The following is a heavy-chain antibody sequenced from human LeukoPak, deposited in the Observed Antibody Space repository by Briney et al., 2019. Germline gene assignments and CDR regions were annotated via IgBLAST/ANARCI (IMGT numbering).Heavy chain of an antibody. CDR1: GGSISSSNYY. CDR3: AREGDATSWFDP. J-gene: IGHJ5*02. Sequence: SETLSLTCTVSGGSISSSNYYWGWIRQPPGKGLEWIVSIYYSGSTYSNPSLKSRVTISVDTSKNQFSLKLSSVTAADTAVYYCAREGDATSWFDPWGQGTLVTVSS. V-gene: IGHV4-39*07. D-gene: IGHD2-2*01. CDR2: IYYSGST.